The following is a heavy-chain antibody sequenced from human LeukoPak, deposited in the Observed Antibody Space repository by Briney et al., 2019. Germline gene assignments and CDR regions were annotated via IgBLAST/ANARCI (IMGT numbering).Heavy chain of an antibody. J-gene: IGHJ4*02. CDR1: GFTFSSYA. V-gene: IGHV3-30-3*01. CDR2: ISYDGSNK. Sequence: GGSLRLSCAASGFTFSSYAMHWVRQAPGKGLEWVAVISYDGSNKYYADSVKGRFTISRDNSKNTLYLQMNSLRAEDTAVYYCARVSGLSYYDSSGYPPDYWGQGTLVTVSS. D-gene: IGHD3-22*01. CDR3: ARVSGLSYYDSSGYPPDY.